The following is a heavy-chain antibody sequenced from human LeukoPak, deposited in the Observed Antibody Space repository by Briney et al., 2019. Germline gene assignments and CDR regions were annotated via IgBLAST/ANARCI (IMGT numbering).Heavy chain of an antibody. D-gene: IGHD4-17*01. J-gene: IGHJ4*02. Sequence: SETLSLTCTVSGGSISSYYWSWIRQPAGKGLEWIGRIYTSGTTHYNPSLKSRVTMSVDTSKNQFSLKLSSVAAADTAVYYCARLSTVTTSFDYWGQGTLVTVSS. CDR1: GGSISSYY. CDR2: IYTSGTT. CDR3: ARLSTVTTSFDY. V-gene: IGHV4-4*07.